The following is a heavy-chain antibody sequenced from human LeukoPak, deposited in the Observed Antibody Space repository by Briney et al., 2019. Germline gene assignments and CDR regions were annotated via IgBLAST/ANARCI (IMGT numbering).Heavy chain of an antibody. CDR3: AKSWYYDSSGYAGYFQH. Sequence: GSLRLSCTASGFTFSNYAMSWVRQAPGKGLEWVSAISGSGGSTYYADSVKGRFTISRDNSKNTLYLQMNSLRAEDTAVYYCAKSWYYDSSGYAGYFQHWGQGTLVTVSS. CDR1: GFTFSNYA. D-gene: IGHD3-22*01. V-gene: IGHV3-23*01. J-gene: IGHJ1*01. CDR2: ISGSGGST.